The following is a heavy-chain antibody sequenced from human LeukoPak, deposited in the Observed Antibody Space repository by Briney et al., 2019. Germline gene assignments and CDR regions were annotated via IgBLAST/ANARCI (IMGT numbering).Heavy chain of an antibody. CDR2: ISSSSSYI. D-gene: IGHD2-21*01. CDR3: ARDPIQDCGGDCYDY. Sequence: GGSLRLSCAASGFTFSSYSMNWVRQAPGKGLEWVSSISSSSSYIYYADSVKGRFTISGDNAKNSLYLQMNSLRAEDTAVYYCARDPIQDCGGDCYDYWGQGTLVTVSS. V-gene: IGHV3-21*01. J-gene: IGHJ4*02. CDR1: GFTFSSYS.